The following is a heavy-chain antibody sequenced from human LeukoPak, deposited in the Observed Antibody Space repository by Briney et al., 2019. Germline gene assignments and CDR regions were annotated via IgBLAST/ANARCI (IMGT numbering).Heavy chain of an antibody. D-gene: IGHD2-21*01. Sequence: GGSLRLSCAASGFTFNDYAMYWVRQAPGKGLEWVTLISYDGYDKSYADSVRGRFTISRDNSGNTLYLQMDSLRSEDTAVYYCARDFFPIVDSTWYEIGYWGQGTLVTVSS. CDR3: ARDFFPIVDSTWYEIGY. CDR1: GFTFNDYA. J-gene: IGHJ4*02. V-gene: IGHV3-30-3*01. CDR2: ISYDGYDK.